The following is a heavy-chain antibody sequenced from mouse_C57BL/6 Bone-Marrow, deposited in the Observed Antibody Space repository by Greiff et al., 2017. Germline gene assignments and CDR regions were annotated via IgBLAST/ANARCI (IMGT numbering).Heavy chain of an antibody. CDR1: GYTFTSYW. V-gene: IGHV1-64*01. CDR2: IHPNSGST. D-gene: IGHD2-5*01. CDR3: ARDGYSNYDWFAY. J-gene: IGHJ3*01. Sequence: QVQLKQPGAELVKPGASVKLSCKASGYTFTSYWMHWVKQRPGQGLEWIGMIHPNSGSTNYNEKFKSKATLTVDKSSSTAYMQLSSLTSEDSAVYYCARDGYSNYDWFAYWGQGTLVTVSA.